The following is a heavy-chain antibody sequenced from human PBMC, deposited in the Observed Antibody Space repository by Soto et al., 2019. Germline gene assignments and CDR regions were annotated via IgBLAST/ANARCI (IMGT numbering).Heavy chain of an antibody. CDR3: ARWSYLDY. V-gene: IGHV3-23*01. CDR1: GFSFGSYA. CDR2: ISGSDGKT. J-gene: IGHJ4*02. Sequence: GSLRLSCAASGFSFGSYALSWVRQAPGKGLEWVSTISGSDGKTFYADSVKGRFSISRDTSQSTLYLQMNSLRADDTAMYYCARWSYLDYWGQGTRVTVSS. D-gene: IGHD3-3*01.